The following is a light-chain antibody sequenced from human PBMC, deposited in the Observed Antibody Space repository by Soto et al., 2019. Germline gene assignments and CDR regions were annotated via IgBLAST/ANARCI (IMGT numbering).Light chain of an antibody. J-gene: IGKJ4*01. CDR3: QQRSNWPRLT. V-gene: IGKV3-11*01. CDR2: DAS. CDR1: QSVSSY. Sequence: EIVVTQSPATLSLSPGERATLSCRASQSVSSYLAWYQQKPGQAPRLLIYDASNRATGIPARFSGSGSGTDFTLTISSLEPEDFAVYYCQQRSNWPRLTFGGGNKVEIK.